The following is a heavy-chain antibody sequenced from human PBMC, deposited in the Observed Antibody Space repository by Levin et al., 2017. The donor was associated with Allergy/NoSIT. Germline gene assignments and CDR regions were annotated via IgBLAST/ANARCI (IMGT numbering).Heavy chain of an antibody. CDR3: TTVDSGWYNFDY. CDR1: GFTFSDAW. Sequence: GESLKISCAASGFTFSDAWMSWVRQPPGKGLEWVGRIKSKTEGGTTDYSAPVKGRFTISRDDSKNTLYLQMNSLKTEDTAVYYCTTVDSGWYNFDYWGQGTLVTVSS. CDR2: IKSKTEGGTT. J-gene: IGHJ4*02. D-gene: IGHD6-19*01. V-gene: IGHV3-15*01.